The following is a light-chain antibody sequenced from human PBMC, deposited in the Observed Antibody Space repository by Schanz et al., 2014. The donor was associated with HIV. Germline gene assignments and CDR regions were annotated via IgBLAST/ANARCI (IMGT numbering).Light chain of an antibody. V-gene: IGLV2-14*03. J-gene: IGLJ2*01. Sequence: QSALTQPASVSGSPGQSITISCTGTSGDVGRYDYVSWYQQHPGQAPKLLIYDVTYRPSGISNRFSGSKSGYTASLTISGLQADDEADYYCSSYADSALVVFGGGTKLTVL. CDR1: SGDVGRYDY. CDR3: SSYADSALVV. CDR2: DVT.